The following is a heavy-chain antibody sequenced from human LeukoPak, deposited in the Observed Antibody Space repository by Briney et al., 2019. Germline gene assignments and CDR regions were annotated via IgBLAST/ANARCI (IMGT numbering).Heavy chain of an antibody. CDR1: GYTFTGYY. V-gene: IGHV1-2*02. D-gene: IGHD7-27*01. J-gene: IGHJ4*02. CDR3: ARGPHWDPHFDY. Sequence: ASVKVSSKASGYTFTGYYMHWVRQAPGQGLEWIGWINPNSGGTNYAQKFLGRVTMTRDTSISTAYMELSRLRSDDTAVYYCARGPHWDPHFDYWGQGTLVTVSS. CDR2: INPNSGGT.